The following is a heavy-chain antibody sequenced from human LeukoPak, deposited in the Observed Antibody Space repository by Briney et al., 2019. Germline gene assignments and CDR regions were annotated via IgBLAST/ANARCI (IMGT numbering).Heavy chain of an antibody. Sequence: GGSLRLSCAASGFTVSSNYMSWVRQAPGKGLEWVSIIYSGSSTHYADSVKGRFTISRDTSKNTLYLQMNSLRAEDTAVYYCARGPPYYYGSGSTSRDDAFDIWGQGTMVAVSS. J-gene: IGHJ3*02. CDR3: ARGPPYYYGSGSTSRDDAFDI. D-gene: IGHD3-10*01. CDR1: GFTVSSNY. V-gene: IGHV3-53*01. CDR2: IYSGSST.